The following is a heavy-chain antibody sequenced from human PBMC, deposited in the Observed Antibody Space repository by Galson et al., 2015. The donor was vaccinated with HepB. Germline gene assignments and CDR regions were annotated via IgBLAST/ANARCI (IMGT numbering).Heavy chain of an antibody. J-gene: IGHJ6*02. CDR2: IYPGDSDT. CDR1: GYSFTSYW. V-gene: IGHV5-51*01. Sequence: QSGAEVKKPGESLKISCKGSGYSFTSYWIGWVCQMPGKGLEWMGIIYPGDSDTRYSPSFQGQVTISADKSISTAYLQWSSLKASDTAMYYCARLGLNSYGYFSYGMDVWGQGTTVTVSS. CDR3: ARLGLNSYGYFSYGMDV. D-gene: IGHD5-18*01.